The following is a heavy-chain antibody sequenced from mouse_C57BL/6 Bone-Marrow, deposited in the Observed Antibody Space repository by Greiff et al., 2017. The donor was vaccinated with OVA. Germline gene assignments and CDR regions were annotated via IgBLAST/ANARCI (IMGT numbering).Heavy chain of an antibody. J-gene: IGHJ2*01. CDR2: INSDGGST. V-gene: IGHV5-2*01. CDR3: ARQRRLRRYFDY. CDR1: EYEFPSHD. Sequence: DVMLVESGGGLVQPGESLKLSCESNEYEFPSHDMSWVRKTPEKRLELVAAINSDGGSTYYPDTMERRFIISRDNTKKTLYLQMSRLRAEDTALYYCARQRRLRRYFDYWGQGTTLTVSS. D-gene: IGHD2-4*01.